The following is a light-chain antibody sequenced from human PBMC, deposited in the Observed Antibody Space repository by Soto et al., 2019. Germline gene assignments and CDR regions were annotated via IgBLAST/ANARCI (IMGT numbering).Light chain of an antibody. J-gene: IGLJ1*01. Sequence: QSVLTQPASVSGSPRQSITISYTGNSSDVGGYNYVSWYQHHPVKAPKLMIFDVSNRPSGVSNRFSGSKSGNTASLTISGLLPEDEADYSCSLSTTSKTRQRAFGTGTKVLVL. CDR2: DVS. CDR3: SLSTTSKTRQRA. V-gene: IGLV2-14*03. CDR1: SSDVGGYNY.